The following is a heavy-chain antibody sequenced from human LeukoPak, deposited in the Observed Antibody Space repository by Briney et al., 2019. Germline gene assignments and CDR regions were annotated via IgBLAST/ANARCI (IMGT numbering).Heavy chain of an antibody. CDR1: GGSFSGYY. J-gene: IGHJ3*02. D-gene: IGHD3-22*01. V-gene: IGHV4-34*01. CDR3: AKVAKRVDLIVVVIADAFDI. CDR2: INHSGST. Sequence: PSETLSLTCAVYGGSFSGYYWSWIRQPPGKGLEWIGEINHSGSTNYNPSLKSRVTISVDTSKNQFSLKLSSVTAADTAVYYCAKVAKRVDLIVVVIADAFDIWGQGTMVTVSS.